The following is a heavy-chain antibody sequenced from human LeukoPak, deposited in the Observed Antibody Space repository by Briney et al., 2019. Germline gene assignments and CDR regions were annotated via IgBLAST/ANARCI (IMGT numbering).Heavy chain of an antibody. CDR3: ARRPRGEYVSEEWFLDL. J-gene: IGHJ2*01. CDR2: IFPADSYT. CDR1: GSYFTNSG. D-gene: IGHD3-16*01. Sequence: GASLEISCKGSGSYFTNSGIGWGRPLPGKDLEWMGIIFPADSYTRYSPSLHGQVIISADKSIKVAYLQQSRRKASDIAMYYCARRPRGEYVSEEWFLDLWGRGTLFTVSS. V-gene: IGHV5-51*01.